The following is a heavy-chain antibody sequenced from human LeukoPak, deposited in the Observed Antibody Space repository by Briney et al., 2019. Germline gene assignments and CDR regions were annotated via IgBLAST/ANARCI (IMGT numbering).Heavy chain of an antibody. CDR1: GFTFSSYA. CDR3: VKGVCSSPSCQHDY. CDR2: ISSNGGST. D-gene: IGHD2-2*01. Sequence: GGSLRLSCSASGFTFSSYAMHWVRQAPGKGLEYVSAISSNGGSTYYADSVKGRFTISRDNSKNTLYLQMSSLRAEDTAVYYCVKGVCSSPSCQHDYWGQETLVTVSS. V-gene: IGHV3-64D*06. J-gene: IGHJ4*02.